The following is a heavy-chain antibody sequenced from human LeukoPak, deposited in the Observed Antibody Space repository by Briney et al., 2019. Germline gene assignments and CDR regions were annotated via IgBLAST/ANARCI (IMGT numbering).Heavy chain of an antibody. CDR3: ASRLNN. Sequence: GGSLRLSCGASGFIFSNHDMSWVRQAPGKGLEWVSGISDSGRSTYYADSVMGRFTISRDNSKNTLYLQMNSLRAEDTAIYYCASRLNNWGQGTLVTVSS. CDR2: ISDSGRST. J-gene: IGHJ4*02. CDR1: GFIFSNHD. D-gene: IGHD2/OR15-2a*01. V-gene: IGHV3-23*01.